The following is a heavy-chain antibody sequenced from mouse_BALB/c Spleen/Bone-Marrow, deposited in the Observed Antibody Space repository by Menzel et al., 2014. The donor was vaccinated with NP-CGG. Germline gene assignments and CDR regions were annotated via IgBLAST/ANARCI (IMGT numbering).Heavy chain of an antibody. CDR3: ARRTLAMDY. J-gene: IGHJ4*01. CDR2: IDPSTSET. Sequence: LVESGPDLVRPGSSVKMSCKASDYTFTTYWMHWVKQRPGQGLEWIGMIDPSTSETRLNQKFKDKATLIVDKSSNTAYMQLSSLTSEDSAVYCCARRTLAMDYWGQGTSVTVSS. V-gene: IGHV1-52*01. CDR1: DYTFTTYW.